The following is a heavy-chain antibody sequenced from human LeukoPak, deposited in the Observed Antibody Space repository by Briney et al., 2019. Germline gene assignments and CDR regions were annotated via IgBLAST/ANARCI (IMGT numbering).Heavy chain of an antibody. CDR3: ARDDFSTYAGLNYFDY. CDR2: MSSSSSTI. CDR1: GFTFSSYS. D-gene: IGHD4-11*01. V-gene: IGHV3-48*02. Sequence: PGGSLRLSCAASGFTFSSYSMNWVRQAPGKGLEWVSYMSSSSSTIYYADSVKGRFTISRDNAKNSLYLQMNSLRDGDTAVYYCARDDFSTYAGLNYFDYWGQGSLVTVSS. J-gene: IGHJ4*02.